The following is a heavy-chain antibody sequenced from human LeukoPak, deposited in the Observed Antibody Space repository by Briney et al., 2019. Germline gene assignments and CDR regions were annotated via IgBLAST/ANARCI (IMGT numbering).Heavy chain of an antibody. CDR1: GGSISSGGYY. CDR3: ARRISNRPYDY. Sequence: PSQTLSLTCTVSGGSISSGGYYWSWIRQHPGKGLEWIGYIYYSGSTYYNPSLKSRVTISVDTSKNQFSLELSSVTAADTAVYYCARRISNRPYDYWGQGTLVTVSS. V-gene: IGHV4-31*03. D-gene: IGHD2-15*01. J-gene: IGHJ4*02. CDR2: IYYSGST.